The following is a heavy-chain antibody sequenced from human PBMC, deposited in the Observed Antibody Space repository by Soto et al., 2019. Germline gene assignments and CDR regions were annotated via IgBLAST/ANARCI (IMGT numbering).Heavy chain of an antibody. J-gene: IGHJ3*02. D-gene: IGHD3-22*01. CDR2: IWYDGSNK. CDR3: ARDGVEKDYYDSSGPDAFDI. V-gene: IGHV3-33*01. Sequence: GGSLRLSCAASGFTFSSYGMHWVRQAPGKGLEWVAVIWYDGSNKYYADSVKGRFTISRDNSKNTLYLQMNSLRAEDTAVYYCARDGVEKDYYDSSGPDAFDIWGQGTMVTVSS. CDR1: GFTFSSYG.